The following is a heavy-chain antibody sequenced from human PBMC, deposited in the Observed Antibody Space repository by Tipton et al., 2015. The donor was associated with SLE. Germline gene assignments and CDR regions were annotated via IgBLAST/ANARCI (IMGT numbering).Heavy chain of an antibody. CDR2: ISSSSSYI. J-gene: IGHJ4*02. Sequence: SLRLSCAASGFTFSRHSMHWVRQAPGKGLEWVSSISSSSSYISYADSVKGRFTISRDNAKNSLFLQMNSLSGEDTGVYYCATYRDGLTPPRWGQGTLVTVSS. CDR3: ATYRDGLTPPR. V-gene: IGHV3-21*03. CDR1: GFTFSRHS. D-gene: IGHD4-23*01.